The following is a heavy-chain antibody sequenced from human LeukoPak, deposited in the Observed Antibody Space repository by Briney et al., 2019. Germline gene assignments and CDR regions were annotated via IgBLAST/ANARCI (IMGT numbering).Heavy chain of an antibody. CDR3: ARDPYTIFGVAE. D-gene: IGHD3-3*01. V-gene: IGHV4-59*12. J-gene: IGHJ4*02. Sequence: SETLSLTCTVSGGSISSYYWSWIRQPPGKGLEWIGYIYYSGSTNYNPSLKSRVTISVDTSKNQFSLKLSSVTAADTAVYYCARDPYTIFGVAEGGQGTLVTVSS. CDR1: GGSISSYY. CDR2: IYYSGST.